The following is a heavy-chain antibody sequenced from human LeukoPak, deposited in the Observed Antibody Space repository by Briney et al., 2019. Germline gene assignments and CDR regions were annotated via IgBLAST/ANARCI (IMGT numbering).Heavy chain of an antibody. CDR2: IYYTGST. V-gene: IGHV4-59*12. CDR3: ARTYYYDSSGYYYHPYWYFDL. CDR1: GGSISSYY. D-gene: IGHD3-22*01. J-gene: IGHJ2*01. Sequence: KASETLSLTCTVSGGSISSYYWSWIRQPPGKGLEWIGYIYYTGSTYYNPSLKSRVTISVDRSKNQFSLKLSSVTAADTAVYYCARTYYYDSSGYYYHPYWYFDLWGRGTLVTVSS.